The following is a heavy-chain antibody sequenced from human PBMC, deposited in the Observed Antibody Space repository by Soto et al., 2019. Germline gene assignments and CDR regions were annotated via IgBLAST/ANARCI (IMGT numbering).Heavy chain of an antibody. D-gene: IGHD3-22*01. J-gene: IGHJ3*02. V-gene: IGHV3-15*01. CDR3: TTEITMIVVALDAFDI. CDR2: IKSKTDGGTT. CDR1: GFIVSSNY. Sequence: PGGSLRLSCAASGFIVSSNYMSWVRQAPGKGLEWVGRIKSKTDGGTTDYAAPVKGRFTISRDDSKNTLYLQMNSLKTEDTAVYYCTTEITMIVVALDAFDIWGQGPMVTVSS.